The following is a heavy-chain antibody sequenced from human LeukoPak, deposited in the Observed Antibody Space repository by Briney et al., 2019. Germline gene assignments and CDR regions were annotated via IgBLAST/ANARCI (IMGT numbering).Heavy chain of an antibody. CDR1: GGYFSGYY. Sequence: SETPSLTCAVYGGYFSGYYWSWIRQPPGKGLEGMGEINHSGSTNYNPSLKSRVAISVDTSKNQFSLKLSSVTAADTAVYYCARDRYDSSGYWYFDLWGRGTLVTVSS. CDR2: INHSGST. J-gene: IGHJ2*01. V-gene: IGHV4-34*01. CDR3: ARDRYDSSGYWYFDL. D-gene: IGHD3-22*01.